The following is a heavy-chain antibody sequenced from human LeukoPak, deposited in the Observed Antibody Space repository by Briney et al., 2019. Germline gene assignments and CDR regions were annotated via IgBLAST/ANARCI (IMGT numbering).Heavy chain of an antibody. CDR1: GGSFSGYY. J-gene: IGHJ4*02. D-gene: IGHD3-3*01. CDR3: AREGYDFWSGYYTGIQGYYFDY. CDR2: INHSGST. Sequence: PSETLSLTCAVYGGSFSGYYWSWIRQPPGKGLEWIGEINHSGSTNYNPSLKSRVTISVDTSKNQFSLKLSSVTAADTAVYYCAREGYDFWSGYYTGIQGYYFDYWGQGTLVTVSS. V-gene: IGHV4-34*01.